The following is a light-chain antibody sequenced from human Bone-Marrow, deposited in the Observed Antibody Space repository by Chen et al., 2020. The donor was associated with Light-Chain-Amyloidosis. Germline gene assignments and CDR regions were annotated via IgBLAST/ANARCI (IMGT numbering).Light chain of an antibody. Sequence: SYELTQPPSLSVSPGQPARLICAGDDLPTKYAYWYQQKPGQAPVLVIHRDTERPSGISERFSGSSSGTTATLTISGVQAEDEADYHCQSADSSGTYEVIFGGGTKLTVL. CDR2: RDT. J-gene: IGLJ2*01. CDR3: QSADSSGTYEVI. V-gene: IGLV3-25*03. CDR1: DLPTKY.